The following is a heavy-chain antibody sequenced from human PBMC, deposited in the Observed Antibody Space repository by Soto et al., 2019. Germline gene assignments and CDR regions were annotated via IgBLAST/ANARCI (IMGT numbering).Heavy chain of an antibody. CDR2: VSSDGETK. CDR1: GFTFSAYG. J-gene: IGHJ4*01. D-gene: IGHD6-19*01. V-gene: IGHV3-30*18. Sequence: GVSLRLSCVASGFTFSAYGIHWVRQAPGKGLEWVGVVSSDGETKYYADALKGRFTISRDNSKNTMYLQMASLRPEDTAVYYCAKEIEVAGDLDYWGHGTLVTVS. CDR3: AKEIEVAGDLDY.